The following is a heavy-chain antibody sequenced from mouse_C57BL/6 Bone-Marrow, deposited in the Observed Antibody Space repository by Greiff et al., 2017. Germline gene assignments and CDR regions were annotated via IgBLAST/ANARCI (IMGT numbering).Heavy chain of an antibody. CDR3: ARDGYYAMDY. J-gene: IGHJ4*01. CDR2: ISYDGSN. Sequence: DVKLQESGPGLVKPSQSLSLTCSVTVYSITSGYYWNWIRQFPGNKLEWMGYISYDGSNNYNPSLKNRISITRDTSKNQFFLKLNSVTTEDTATYYCARDGYYAMDYWGQGTSVTVSS. V-gene: IGHV3-6*01. CDR1: VYSITSGYY.